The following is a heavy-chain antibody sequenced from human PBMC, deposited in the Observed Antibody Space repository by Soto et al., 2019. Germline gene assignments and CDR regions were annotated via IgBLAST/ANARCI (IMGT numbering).Heavy chain of an antibody. Sequence: SATLAPTCAIPCVSFPGYYWTWIRQPTGKGLEWIGEINHSGSTTYNPSLKSRVTISIDTSKNQFSLNVSSVTAADTAVYYCARGPKKLIYWGQGTLVTVS. D-gene: IGHD1-1*01. V-gene: IGHV4-34*01. CDR1: CVSFPGYY. CDR2: INHSGST. CDR3: ARGPKKLIY. J-gene: IGHJ4*02.